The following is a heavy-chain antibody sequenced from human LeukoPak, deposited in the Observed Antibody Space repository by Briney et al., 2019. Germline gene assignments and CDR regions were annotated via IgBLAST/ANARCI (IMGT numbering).Heavy chain of an antibody. D-gene: IGHD4-17*01. CDR1: GYTFTSYG. V-gene: IGHV1-18*01. CDR2: IITYNGNT. J-gene: IGHJ6*03. Sequence: PGESLKISCKTSGYTFTSYGLSWVRQAPGQGLEWMGCIITYNGNTYYSQKLQGRVTMTTDTSTSTAYMELRSLRSDDTAVYYCAKTTVTSEEYFYYYMDVWGKGTTVTVSS. CDR3: AKTTVTSEEYFYYYMDV.